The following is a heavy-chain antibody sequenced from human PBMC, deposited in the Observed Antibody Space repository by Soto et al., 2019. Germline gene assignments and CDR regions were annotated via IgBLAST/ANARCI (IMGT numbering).Heavy chain of an antibody. V-gene: IGHV4-30-4*01. CDR1: GGSISSGDYY. D-gene: IGHD2-2*01. Sequence: SETLSLTCTVSGGSISSGDYYWSWIRQPPGEGLEWIGYIYYSGSTYYNPSLKSRVTISVDTSKNQFSLKLSSVTAADTAAYYCAGILGYCSSTSCYHPWGQGTLVTVSS. J-gene: IGHJ5*02. CDR2: IYYSGST. CDR3: AGILGYCSSTSCYHP.